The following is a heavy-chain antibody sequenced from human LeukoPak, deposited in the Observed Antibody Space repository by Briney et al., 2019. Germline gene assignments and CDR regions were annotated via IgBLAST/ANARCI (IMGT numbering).Heavy chain of an antibody. J-gene: IGHJ6*02. CDR1: GFTFSSYA. D-gene: IGHD1-26*01. Sequence: QPGGSLRLSCAASGFTFSSYAMSWVRQAPGKGLEWVSGISGSGGNTYYADSVKGRFTISRDNSNNTLYLQMNSLRAEDTAVYYCARDPVGAIGYGMDVWGQGTTVTVSS. CDR3: ARDPVGAIGYGMDV. CDR2: ISGSGGNT. V-gene: IGHV3-23*01.